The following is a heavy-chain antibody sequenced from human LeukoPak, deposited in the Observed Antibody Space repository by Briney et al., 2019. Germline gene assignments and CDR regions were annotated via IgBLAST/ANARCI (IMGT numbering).Heavy chain of an antibody. J-gene: IGHJ6*02. V-gene: IGHV4-39*01. CDR2: IYDSGST. D-gene: IGHD3-9*01. CDR3: ARHFDLYYGMDV. Sequence: PSETLSLTCTVSGGSISTRSSYWGWIRQPPGKGLEWIGTIYDSGSTYINPSLKSRVTVSEDTSKNQSSLKLSSVTAADTAVYYCARHFDLYYGMDVWGQGTTVTVSS. CDR1: GGSISTRSSY.